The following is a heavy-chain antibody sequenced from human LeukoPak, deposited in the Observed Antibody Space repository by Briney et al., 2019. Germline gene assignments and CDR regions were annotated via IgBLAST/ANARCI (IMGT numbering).Heavy chain of an antibody. J-gene: IGHJ6*02. CDR3: ARHPGAGSYGYYYGMDV. D-gene: IGHD1-26*01. Sequence: GESLKTSCKGSGYSFTSYWIGWVRQMPGKGLEWMGIIHPGDSDTRYSPSFQGQVTISADKSISTAYLQWSSLKASDTAMYYCARHPGAGSYGYYYGMDVWGQGTTVTVSS. CDR2: IHPGDSDT. V-gene: IGHV5-51*01. CDR1: GYSFTSYW.